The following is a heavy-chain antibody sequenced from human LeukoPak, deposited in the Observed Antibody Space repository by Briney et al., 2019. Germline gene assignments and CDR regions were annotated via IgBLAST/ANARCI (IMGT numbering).Heavy chain of an antibody. V-gene: IGHV3-74*01. CDR1: GSTFSRYW. D-gene: IGHD6-25*01. CDR2: IKSDGSDT. J-gene: IGHJ4*02. CDR3: ATGSGNYFSY. Sequence: GGSLRLSCAASGSTFSRYWMHWVRQAPGKGLVRVSRIKSDGSDTIYADSVKGRFTISRDNAKNTLYLQMDSLRTEDTAVYYCATGSGNYFSYWGQGTLVTVAS.